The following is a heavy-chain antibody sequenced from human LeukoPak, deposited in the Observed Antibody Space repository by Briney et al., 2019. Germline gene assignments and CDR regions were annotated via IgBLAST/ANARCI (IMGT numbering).Heavy chain of an antibody. CDR2: INHSGST. J-gene: IGHJ4*02. D-gene: IGHD2-2*01. V-gene: IGHV4-34*01. CDR3: ASRPYCSSTSCRDY. Sequence: PSETLSLTCAAYGGSFSGYYWSWIRQPPGKGLEWIGEINHSGSTNYNPSLKSRVTISVDTSKNQFSLKLSSVTAADTAVYYCASRPYCSSTSCRDYWGQGTLVTVSS. CDR1: GGSFSGYY.